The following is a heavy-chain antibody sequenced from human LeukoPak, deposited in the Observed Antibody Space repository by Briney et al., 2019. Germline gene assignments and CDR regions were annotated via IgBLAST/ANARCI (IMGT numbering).Heavy chain of an antibody. Sequence: SGGSLRLFCAASGFTFSSYWMSWVRQAPGKGLEWVANIKQDGSEKYYVDSVKGRFTISRDNDKNSLFLQMTILRAEDTAVYYCARVGGRYSPLGYWGQGTLVTVSS. CDR1: GFTFSSYW. V-gene: IGHV3-7*01. CDR3: ARVGGRYSPLGY. D-gene: IGHD3-16*02. J-gene: IGHJ4*02. CDR2: IKQDGSEK.